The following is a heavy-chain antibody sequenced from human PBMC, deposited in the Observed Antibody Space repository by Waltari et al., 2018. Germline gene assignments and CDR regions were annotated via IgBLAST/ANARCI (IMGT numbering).Heavy chain of an antibody. Sequence: QVQLQESGPGLVKPSETLSLTCAVSGYSISSGYYWGWIRQPPGKGLEWIGSIYHSGSTYYNPSLKSRVTISVDTSKNQFSLKLSSVTAADTAVYYCARQSSGRRTRVGWFDPWGQGTLVTVSS. CDR1: GYSISSGYY. CDR2: IYHSGST. CDR3: ARQSSGRRTRVGWFDP. D-gene: IGHD6-19*01. J-gene: IGHJ5*02. V-gene: IGHV4-38-2*01.